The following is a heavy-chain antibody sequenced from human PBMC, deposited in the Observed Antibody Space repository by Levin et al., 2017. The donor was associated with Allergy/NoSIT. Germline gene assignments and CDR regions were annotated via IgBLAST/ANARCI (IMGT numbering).Heavy chain of an antibody. CDR3: ARTPGRTRYFDY. J-gene: IGHJ4*02. D-gene: IGHD1-14*01. CDR2: VRQSGSEK. V-gene: IGHV3-7*01. Sequence: GASVKVSCAASGFTFGDFWMNWVRQAPGKGLEWVANVRQSGSEKFYVDSVKGRFSISRDNAKNSLYLQMNSLRAEDSAVYYCARTPGRTRYFDYWGQGTLVAVSS. CDR1: GFTFGDFW.